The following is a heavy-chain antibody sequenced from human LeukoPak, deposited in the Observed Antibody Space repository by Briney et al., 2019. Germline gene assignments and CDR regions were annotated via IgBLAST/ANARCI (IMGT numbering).Heavy chain of an antibody. V-gene: IGHV3-23*01. CDR3: AKRGMTTIKEGFDY. CDR2: ITGSGGST. J-gene: IGHJ4*02. CDR1: GFSFSRYA. D-gene: IGHD5-24*01. Sequence: GGSLRLSCAASGFSFSRYAMDWVRQAPGKGLEWVSGITGSGGSTYYADPVKGRFTISRDNSKNTLYLQMNSLRAEDTAVYYCAKRGMTTIKEGFDYWGQGTLVTVSS.